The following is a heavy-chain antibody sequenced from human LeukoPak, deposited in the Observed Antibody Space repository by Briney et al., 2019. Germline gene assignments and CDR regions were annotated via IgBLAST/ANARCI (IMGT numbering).Heavy chain of an antibody. CDR2: IYYSGST. CDR1: GGSISSYY. J-gene: IGHJ4*02. CDR3: ARHTGYSSGWSDY. V-gene: IGHV4-39*01. Sequence: PSETLSLTCTVSGGSISSYYWSWIRQPPGKGLEWIGSIYYSGSTYYNPSLKSRVTISVDTSKNQFSLKLSSVTAADTAVYYCARHTGYSSGWSDYWGQGTLVTVSS. D-gene: IGHD6-19*01.